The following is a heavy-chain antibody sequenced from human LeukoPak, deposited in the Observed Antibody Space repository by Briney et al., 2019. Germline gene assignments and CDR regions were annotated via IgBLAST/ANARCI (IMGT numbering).Heavy chain of an antibody. J-gene: IGHJ4*02. Sequence: GGSLRLSCAASGFTFDDYGMSWVRQAPGKGLEWVSGINWNGGSTGYADSVKGRFTISRDNAKNSLCLQMNSLRAEDTALYYCARWYSSSWYGGASYFDYWGQGTLVTVSS. CDR2: INWNGGST. CDR1: GFTFDDYG. CDR3: ARWYSSSWYGGASYFDY. D-gene: IGHD6-13*01. V-gene: IGHV3-20*04.